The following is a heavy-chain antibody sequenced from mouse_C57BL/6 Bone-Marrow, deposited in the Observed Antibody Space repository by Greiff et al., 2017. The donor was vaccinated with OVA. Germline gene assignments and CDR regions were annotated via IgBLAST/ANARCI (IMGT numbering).Heavy chain of an antibody. V-gene: IGHV1-52*01. J-gene: IGHJ4*01. Sequence: QVQLQQPGAELVRPGSSVKLSCKASGYTFTSYWMHWVKQRPIQGLEWIGNIDPSDSETHYNQKFKDKATLTVDKSSSTAYMQLSSLTSEDSAVYYCARLNIYYGSSRYAMDYWGQGTSVTVSS. D-gene: IGHD1-1*01. CDR2: IDPSDSET. CDR1: GYTFTSYW. CDR3: ARLNIYYGSSRYAMDY.